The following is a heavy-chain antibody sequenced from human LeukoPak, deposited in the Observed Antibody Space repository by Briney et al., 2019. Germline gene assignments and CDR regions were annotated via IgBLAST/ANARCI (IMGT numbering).Heavy chain of an antibody. Sequence: SETLSLTCTVSGGSISSGSYYWSWIRQPAGKGLAWIGRIYTSGSTNYNPSLKSRVTISVDTSKNQFSLKLSSVTAADTAVYYCARMGVAGYYYMDVWGKGTTVTVSS. V-gene: IGHV4-61*02. J-gene: IGHJ6*03. CDR2: IYTSGST. CDR1: GGSISSGSYY. CDR3: ARMGVAGYYYMDV. D-gene: IGHD6-19*01.